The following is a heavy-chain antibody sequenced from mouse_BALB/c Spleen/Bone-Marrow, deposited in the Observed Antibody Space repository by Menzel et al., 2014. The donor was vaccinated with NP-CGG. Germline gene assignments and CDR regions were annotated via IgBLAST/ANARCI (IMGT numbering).Heavy chain of an antibody. J-gene: IGHJ4*01. D-gene: IGHD2-4*01. CDR2: IYPGNSDT. CDR1: GYSFTSYW. V-gene: IGHV1-5*01. CDR3: TRGAYYDYSYYAMDY. Sequence: EVQLQQSGTVLARPGASVKMSCKASGYSFTSYWMHWVKQRPGQGLEWIGAIYPGNSDTSYNQKFKGKAKLTAVTSASTAYMELSSLTNEDSAVYYCTRGAYYDYSYYAMDYWGQGTPVTVSS.